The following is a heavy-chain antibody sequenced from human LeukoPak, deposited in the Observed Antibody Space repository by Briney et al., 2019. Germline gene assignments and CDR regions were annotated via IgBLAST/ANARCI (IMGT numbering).Heavy chain of an antibody. CDR1: AFTFSSYT. Sequence: GGSLRLSCAASAFTFSSYTMNWVRQAPGKGLEWVSSISIGSTYIYYADSVKGRFTISRDNAKNTLYLQMNSLRAEDTAVYYCARVDYGDYVAAVDIWGQGTLVTVFS. CDR3: ARVDYGDYVAAVDI. V-gene: IGHV3-21*06. D-gene: IGHD4-17*01. J-gene: IGHJ3*02. CDR2: ISIGSTYI.